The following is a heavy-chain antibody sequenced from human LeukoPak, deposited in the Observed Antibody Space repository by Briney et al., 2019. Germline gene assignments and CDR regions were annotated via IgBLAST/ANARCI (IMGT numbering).Heavy chain of an antibody. D-gene: IGHD1-1*01. J-gene: IGHJ4*02. V-gene: IGHV3-64D*06. Sequence: GSSLGLSCSTSGFTFTSHVMHWVRQAPGKGLQYVSGISMNVQTTYYAGSVKGRFTISRDSSKNTVYLQMNSLTAEDTAVYYCVREGLERRTNFDYWGQGTLGSVSS. CDR3: VREGLERRTNFDY. CDR1: GFTFTSHV. CDR2: ISMNVQTT.